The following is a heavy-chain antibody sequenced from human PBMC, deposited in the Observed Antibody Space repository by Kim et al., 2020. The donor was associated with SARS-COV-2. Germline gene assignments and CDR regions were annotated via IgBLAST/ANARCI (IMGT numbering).Heavy chain of an antibody. V-gene: IGHV3-33*06. CDR3: AKVSWPGDSNYYGMDV. Sequence: GGSLRLSCAASGFTFSSYGMHWVRQAPGKGLEWVAVIWYDGSNKYYADSVKGRFTISRDNSKNTLYLQMNSLRAEDTAVYYCAKVSWPGDSNYYGMDVWGQGTTVTVSS. D-gene: IGHD7-27*01. CDR1: GFTFSSYG. CDR2: IWYDGSNK. J-gene: IGHJ6*02.